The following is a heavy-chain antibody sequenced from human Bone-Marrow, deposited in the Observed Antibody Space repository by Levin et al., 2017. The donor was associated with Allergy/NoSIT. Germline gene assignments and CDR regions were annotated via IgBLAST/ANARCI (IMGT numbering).Heavy chain of an antibody. J-gene: IGHJ6*02. Sequence: SETLSLTCTVSGGSIRSGGYYWRWIRQHPGKGLESIGYIYSSGTTYYNPSLRSRVIISIDTSKNQLSLKLSSATVADTAVYYCAREESIGLRSGLDVWGQGTTVTVSS. CDR2: IYSSGTT. D-gene: IGHD5-12*01. CDR3: AREESIGLRSGLDV. V-gene: IGHV4-31*03. CDR1: GGSIRSGGYY.